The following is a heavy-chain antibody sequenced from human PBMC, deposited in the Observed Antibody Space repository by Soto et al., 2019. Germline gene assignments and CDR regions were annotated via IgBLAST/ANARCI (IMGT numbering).Heavy chain of an antibody. CDR2: ISGSGGST. D-gene: IGHD6-13*01. CDR1: GFTFSSYA. Sequence: GGSLRLSCAASGFTFSSYAMSWVRQAPGKGLEWVSAISGSGGSTYYADSVKGRFTISRDNSKNTLYLQMNSLRAEDTAVYYCAKDPNIAAAGTLYYYGMDVWGQGTQVTVSS. V-gene: IGHV3-23*01. CDR3: AKDPNIAAAGTLYYYGMDV. J-gene: IGHJ6*02.